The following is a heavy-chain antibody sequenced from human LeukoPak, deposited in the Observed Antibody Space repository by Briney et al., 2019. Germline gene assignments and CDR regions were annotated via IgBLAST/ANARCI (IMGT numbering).Heavy chain of an antibody. Sequence: ASVTVSCTASGYTFTSYYMHWVRQAPGQGLEWMGIINPSGGSTSYAQKFQGRVTMTRDTSTSTVYMELSSLRSEDTAVYYCARAGDVAAAGNWFDPWGQGTLVTVSS. CDR2: INPSGGST. J-gene: IGHJ5*02. CDR3: ARAGDVAAAGNWFDP. CDR1: GYTFTSYY. V-gene: IGHV1-46*01. D-gene: IGHD6-13*01.